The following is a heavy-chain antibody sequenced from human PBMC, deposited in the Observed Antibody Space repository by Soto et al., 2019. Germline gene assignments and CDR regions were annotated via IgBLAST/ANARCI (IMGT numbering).Heavy chain of an antibody. CDR2: IKQDGSEK. CDR1: GFTFSSYW. V-gene: IGHV3-7*01. D-gene: IGHD2-15*01. Sequence: EVQLVESGGGLVQPVGSLRLSCAASGFTFSSYWMSWVRQAPGKGLEWVANIKQDGSEKYYVDSVKGRFTISRDNAKNSLYLQMNSLRAEDTAVYYCASSPRYCSGGSCYSFDYWGQGTLVTVSS. CDR3: ASSPRYCSGGSCYSFDY. J-gene: IGHJ4*02.